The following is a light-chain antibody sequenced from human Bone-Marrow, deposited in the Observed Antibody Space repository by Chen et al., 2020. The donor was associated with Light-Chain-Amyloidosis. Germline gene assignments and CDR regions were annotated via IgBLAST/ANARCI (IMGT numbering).Light chain of an antibody. Sequence: SYELTQPPSVSVSPGQTARITCSGDALPKHYAYWYQQQPGQAPVLVICKDTERPSGIPERFSGSSSGTTVTLTISGVQAEDEADYYCQSADSSDLGVFGGGTKLTVL. J-gene: IGLJ3*02. CDR2: KDT. V-gene: IGLV3-25*03. CDR1: ALPKHY. CDR3: QSADSSDLGV.